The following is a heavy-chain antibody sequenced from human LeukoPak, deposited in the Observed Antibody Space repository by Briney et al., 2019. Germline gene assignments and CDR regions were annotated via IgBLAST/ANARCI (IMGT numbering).Heavy chain of an antibody. V-gene: IGHV3-30*02. CDR1: GFTFSSYA. CDR2: IRHDGSDK. J-gene: IGHJ4*02. D-gene: IGHD6-19*01. Sequence: GGSLRLSCAASGFTFSSYAMSWVRQAPGKGLEWVAFIRHDGSDKGYSDSVKGRFTISRDNSKNLVYLQLNSLRDDDTAVYYCAKDQAVAGHPLDYWGQGTLVTVSS. CDR3: AKDQAVAGHPLDY.